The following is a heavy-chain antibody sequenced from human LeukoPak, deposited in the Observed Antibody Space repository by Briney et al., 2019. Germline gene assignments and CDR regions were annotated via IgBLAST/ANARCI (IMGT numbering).Heavy chain of an antibody. CDR3: ARGRYCSSTSCLFDY. J-gene: IGHJ4*02. CDR2: IIPIFGTA. Sequence: SVKVSCKASGGTFSSYAISWVRQAPGQGLEWMGGIIPIFGTANYAQKFQGRVTITADKSTSTAYMELSSLRSEDTAVYYCARGRYCSSTSCLFDYWGQGTPVTVSS. D-gene: IGHD2-2*01. CDR1: GGTFSSYA. V-gene: IGHV1-69*06.